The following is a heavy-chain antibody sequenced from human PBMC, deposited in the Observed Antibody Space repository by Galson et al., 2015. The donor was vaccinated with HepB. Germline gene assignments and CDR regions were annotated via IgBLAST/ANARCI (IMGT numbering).Heavy chain of an antibody. Sequence: QSGAEVKKPGESLRISCKGSGYSFTSYWISWVRQMPGKGLEWMGRIDPSDSYTNYRPSFQGHVTISADKSISTAYLQWSSLKASDTAMYYCARRYIAAAGRRRAGDYWGQGTLVTVSS. V-gene: IGHV5-10-1*01. CDR3: ARRYIAAAGRRRAGDY. CDR2: IDPSDSYT. CDR1: GYSFTSYW. D-gene: IGHD6-13*01. J-gene: IGHJ4*02.